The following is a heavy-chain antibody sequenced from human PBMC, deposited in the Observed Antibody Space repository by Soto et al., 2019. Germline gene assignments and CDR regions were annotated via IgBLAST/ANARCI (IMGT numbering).Heavy chain of an antibody. D-gene: IGHD3-16*01. CDR2: INAGNGNT. Sequence: ASVKVSCKASGYTFTSYAMHWVRQAPGQRNEWMGWINAGNGNTKYLHKFQGRVTITRDTSASTAYMGLSSLRSEDTAVYYCACAYAAGDYYYYGMYVWGQGTTVTVSS. V-gene: IGHV1-3*01. CDR1: GYTFTSYA. CDR3: ACAYAAGDYYYYGMYV. J-gene: IGHJ6*02.